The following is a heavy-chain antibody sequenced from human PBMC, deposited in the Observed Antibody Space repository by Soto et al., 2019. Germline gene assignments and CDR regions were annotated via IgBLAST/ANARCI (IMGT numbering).Heavy chain of an antibody. D-gene: IGHD6-19*01. V-gene: IGHV3-23*01. CDR3: AGTSQQWLALNWFDP. CDR1: GFTFSSYA. Sequence: EVQLLESGGGLVQPGGSLRLSCAASGFTFSSYAVSWVRQAPGKGPEWISSISGSGSTIYYADSVKGRFTISRDNSKNTLYLQMSSLRAEDTAVYYCAGTSQQWLALNWFDPWGQGTLVTVSS. J-gene: IGHJ5*02. CDR2: ISGSGSTI.